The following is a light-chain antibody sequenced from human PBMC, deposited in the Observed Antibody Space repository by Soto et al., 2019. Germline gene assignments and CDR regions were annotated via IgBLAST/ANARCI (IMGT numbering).Light chain of an antibody. V-gene: IGKV1-39*01. CDR2: AAS. Sequence: DIQMTQSPSSLSASEGDRVIITCRASQPISTYLNWFQQKPGKAPKLLIYAASTLQSGVPSRFSGSGSGTDFTLTISSLQPDDFATYYCQQSHSTPITFGQGTRLEIK. CDR3: QQSHSTPIT. J-gene: IGKJ5*01. CDR1: QPISTY.